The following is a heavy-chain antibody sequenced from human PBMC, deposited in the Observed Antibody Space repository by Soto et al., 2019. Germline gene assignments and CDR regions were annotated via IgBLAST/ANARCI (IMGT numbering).Heavy chain of an antibody. D-gene: IGHD3-10*01. Sequence: GGSLRLSCAASGFTFSSYWMHWVRQAPGKGLVWVSRINSDGSSTCYADSVKGRFTISRDNANNTLYLQMNSLRAEDTAVYYCARVKYGTMVPFGWGQGTLVTVSS. CDR3: ARVKYGTMVPFG. CDR2: INSDGSST. J-gene: IGHJ4*02. V-gene: IGHV3-74*01. CDR1: GFTFSSYW.